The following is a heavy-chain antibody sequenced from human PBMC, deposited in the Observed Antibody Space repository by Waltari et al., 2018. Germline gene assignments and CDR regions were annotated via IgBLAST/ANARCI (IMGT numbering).Heavy chain of an antibody. J-gene: IGHJ4*02. CDR3: ARVSAGRGYYFDY. CDR1: GFTVSSNY. CDR2: IYSGGST. D-gene: IGHD5-12*01. V-gene: IGHV3-53*04. Sequence: EVQLVESGGGLVQPGGSLRLSCAASGFTVSSNYMSWVRQAPGKGLEWVSVIYSGGSTYYADSVKGRFTISRHNSNNTLYLQMNSLRAEDTAVYYCARVSAGRGYYFDYWGQGTLVTVSS.